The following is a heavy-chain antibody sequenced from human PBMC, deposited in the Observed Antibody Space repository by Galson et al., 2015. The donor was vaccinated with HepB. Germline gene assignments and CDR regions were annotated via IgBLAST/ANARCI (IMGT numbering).Heavy chain of an antibody. Sequence: SLRLSCAASGFTVSSNYMSWVRQAPGKGLEWVSVIYSGGSTYYADSVKGRFTISRDNSKNTLYLQMNSLRAEDTAVCYCARDSDIVATRGDYWGQGTLVTVSS. CDR1: GFTVSSNY. V-gene: IGHV3-66*01. CDR2: IYSGGST. J-gene: IGHJ4*02. CDR3: ARDSDIVATRGDY. D-gene: IGHD5-12*01.